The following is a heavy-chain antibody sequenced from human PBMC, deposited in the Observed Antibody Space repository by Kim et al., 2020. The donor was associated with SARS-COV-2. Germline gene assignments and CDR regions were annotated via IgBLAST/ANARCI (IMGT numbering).Heavy chain of an antibody. CDR3: ARDRRITIFGVATPAYYGMVV. CDR1: GYTFTSYY. D-gene: IGHD3-3*01. J-gene: IGHJ6*02. V-gene: IGHV1-46*01. CDR2: INPSGGST. Sequence: ASVKVSCKASGYTFTSYYMHWVRQAPGQGLEWMGIINPSGGSTSYAQKFQGRVTMTRDTSTSTVYMELSSLRSEDTAVYYCARDRRITIFGVATPAYYGMVVWGQGTTVTVSS.